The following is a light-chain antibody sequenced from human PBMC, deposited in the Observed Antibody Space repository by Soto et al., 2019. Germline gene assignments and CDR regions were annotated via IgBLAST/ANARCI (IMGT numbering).Light chain of an antibody. CDR1: SSTVGSYKL. Sequence: QSALTQPASVSGSPGQSITFSCTGTSSTVGSYKLASWFQHHPGKAPRLIIYEGNKRPSGVSTRFSGSEPGNTASLTISGLQAEDEADYYCCTTAAGSTYVFGTGTKLTVL. V-gene: IGLV2-23*01. CDR2: EGN. J-gene: IGLJ1*01. CDR3: CTTAAGSTYV.